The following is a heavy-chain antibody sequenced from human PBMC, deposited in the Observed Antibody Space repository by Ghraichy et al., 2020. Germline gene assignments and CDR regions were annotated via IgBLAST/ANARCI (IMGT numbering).Heavy chain of an antibody. V-gene: IGHV1-18*01. CDR1: GYAFTSYG. CDR2: INAYNGDT. CDR3: ARLLLPVTTNDAFDI. Sequence: ASVKVSCKASGYAFTSYGISWVRQAPGQGLEWMGWINAYNGDTNYAQNLQGRVTMTTDTSTGTVYMGLRSLRSDDTAVYYLARLLLPVTTNDAFDIWGQGTMVTVSS. J-gene: IGHJ3*02. D-gene: IGHD4-17*01.